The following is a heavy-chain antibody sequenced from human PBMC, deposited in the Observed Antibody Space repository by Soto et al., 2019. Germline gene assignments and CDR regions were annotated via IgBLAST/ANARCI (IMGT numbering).Heavy chain of an antibody. D-gene: IGHD4-17*01. CDR2: INPSGGST. CDR3: ARDDYGDYGGYYYYGMDV. J-gene: IGHJ6*02. V-gene: IGHV1-46*01. Sequence: SVKVSCKASGYTFTSYYMHWVRQAPGQGLEWMGIINPSGGSTSYAQKFQGRVTMTRDTSTSTVYMELSSLRSEDTAVYYCARDDYGDYGGYYYYGMDVWGQGTTVTVSS. CDR1: GYTFTSYY.